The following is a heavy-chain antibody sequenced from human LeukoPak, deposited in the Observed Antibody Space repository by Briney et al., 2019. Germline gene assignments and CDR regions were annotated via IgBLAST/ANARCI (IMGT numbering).Heavy chain of an antibody. V-gene: IGHV4-4*07. J-gene: IGHJ4*02. CDR2: IYTSGST. CDR1: GGSISSYY. Sequence: SETQSLTCTVSGGSISSYYWSWIRQPAGKGLEWIGRIYTSGSTNYNPSLKSRVTMSVDTSKNQFSLKLSSVTAADTAVYYCARVGQWHDYFDYWGQGTLVTVSS. CDR3: ARVGQWHDYFDY. D-gene: IGHD6-19*01.